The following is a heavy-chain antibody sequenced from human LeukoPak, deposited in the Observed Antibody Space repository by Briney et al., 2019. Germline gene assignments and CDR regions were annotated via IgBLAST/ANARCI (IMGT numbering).Heavy chain of an antibody. CDR2: ISAYNGNT. CDR3: ATGRYSSSWWVVDY. J-gene: IGHJ4*02. V-gene: IGHV1-18*01. D-gene: IGHD6-13*01. CDR1: GYTFTSYG. Sequence: ASVKVSCKASGYTFTSYGISWVRQAPGQGLEWMGWISAYNGNTNYAQKLQGRVTMTTDTSTSTAYMELRSLRSDDTAVYYCATGRYSSSWWVVDYWGQGTLVTVSS.